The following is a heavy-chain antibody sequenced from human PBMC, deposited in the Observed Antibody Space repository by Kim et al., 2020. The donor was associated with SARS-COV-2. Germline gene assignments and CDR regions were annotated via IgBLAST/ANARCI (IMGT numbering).Heavy chain of an antibody. J-gene: IGHJ6*02. V-gene: IGHV3-9*01. Sequence: GGSLRLSCAASGFTFGDYAMHWVRQAPGKGLEWVSGISWNSGSIGYADSVKGRFTISRDNAKNSLYLQMNSLRAEDTALYYCARGDGALAARTLPAPYYYYGMDVWGQGTTVTVSS. CDR3: ARGDGALAARTLPAPYYYYGMDV. CDR1: GFTFGDYA. CDR2: ISWNSGSI. D-gene: IGHD6-6*01.